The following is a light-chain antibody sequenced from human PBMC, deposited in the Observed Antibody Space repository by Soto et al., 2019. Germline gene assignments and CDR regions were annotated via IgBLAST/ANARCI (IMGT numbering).Light chain of an antibody. V-gene: IGLV2-8*01. CDR2: EVS. J-gene: IGLJ1*01. Sequence: QSALTQPPSASGSPGQSVTISCTGTSNDFGGYNYVSWYQQHPGKAPKLIIFEVSERPSGVPDRFSGSKSGSTASLTVSGLQAEDDADYYCSSYGGSHYVFGTGTKLTV. CDR3: SSYGGSHYV. CDR1: SNDFGGYNY.